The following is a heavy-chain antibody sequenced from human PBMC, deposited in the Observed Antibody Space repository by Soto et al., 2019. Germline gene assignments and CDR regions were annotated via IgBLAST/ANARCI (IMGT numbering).Heavy chain of an antibody. D-gene: IGHD3-3*01. V-gene: IGHV3-23*01. Sequence: GGSLRLSCAASGFTFSSYAMSWVRQAPGKGLEWVSAISGSGGSTYYADSVKGRFTISRDNAKNTLYLQMNSLRAEDTAVYYCAKLPETSYYDFWSGSALYYYYYMDVWGKGTTVTVSS. J-gene: IGHJ6*03. CDR2: ISGSGGST. CDR1: GFTFSSYA. CDR3: AKLPETSYYDFWSGSALYYYYYMDV.